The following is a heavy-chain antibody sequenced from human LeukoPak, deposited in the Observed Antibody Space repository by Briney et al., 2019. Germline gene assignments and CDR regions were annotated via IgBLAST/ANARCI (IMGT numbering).Heavy chain of an antibody. CDR2: IIPIFGTA. V-gene: IGHV1-69*13. Sequence: ASVKVSCKASGGTFSSYAISWVRQAPGQGLEWMGGIIPIFGTANYAQKFQGRVTITADESTSTANMELSSLRSEDTAVYYCARRRSIQLWASFDYWGQGTLVTVSS. J-gene: IGHJ4*02. D-gene: IGHD5-18*01. CDR3: ARRRSIQLWASFDY. CDR1: GGTFSSYA.